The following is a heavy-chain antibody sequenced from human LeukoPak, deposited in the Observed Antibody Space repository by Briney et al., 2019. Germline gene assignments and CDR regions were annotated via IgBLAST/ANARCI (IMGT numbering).Heavy chain of an antibody. CDR3: AREKWERHHCGVDV. D-gene: IGHD1-26*01. V-gene: IGHV3-23*01. Sequence: GGSLRLSCAASGFTFSSYTMSWVRQAPGKGLERVSGISGRSDSIYYADSVEGRFTISRGYSKSTVDLQMNSLRAEDTAVYYCAREKWERHHCGVDVWGQGTTVTVSS. J-gene: IGHJ6*02. CDR2: ISGRSDSI. CDR1: GFTFSSYT.